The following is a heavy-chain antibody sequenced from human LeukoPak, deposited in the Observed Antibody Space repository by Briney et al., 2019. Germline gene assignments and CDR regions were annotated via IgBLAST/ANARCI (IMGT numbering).Heavy chain of an antibody. CDR3: ASAVLVGARGDAFDI. J-gene: IGHJ3*02. Sequence: GGSLRLSCVASGFIFSGYAIHWVRQAPGKGLVWVSRINSDGSSTSYADSVKGRFTISRDNAKNTLYLQMNSLRAEDTAVYYCASAVLVGARGDAFDIWGQGTMVTVSS. CDR2: INSDGSST. V-gene: IGHV3-74*01. D-gene: IGHD1-26*01. CDR1: GFIFSGYA.